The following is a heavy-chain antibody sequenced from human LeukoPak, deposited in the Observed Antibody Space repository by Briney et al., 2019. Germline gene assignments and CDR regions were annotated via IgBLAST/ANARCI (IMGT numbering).Heavy chain of an antibody. CDR3: ATDYCDYGAPKPLDC. CDR2: FDPEDGET. CDR1: GYTLTELS. Sequence: ASVKVSCKASGYTLTELSMHWVRQAPGQGLEWMGGFDPEDGETNYAQKFQGRVTMTEDTSKDTAYMELSSLRSEDTAVYYYATDYCDYGAPKPLDCWGQGTLVTVSS. J-gene: IGHJ4*02. V-gene: IGHV1-24*01. D-gene: IGHD4-17*01.